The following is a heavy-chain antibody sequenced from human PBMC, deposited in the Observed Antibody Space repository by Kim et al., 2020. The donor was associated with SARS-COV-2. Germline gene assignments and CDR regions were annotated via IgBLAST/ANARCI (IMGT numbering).Heavy chain of an antibody. CDR2: ISYDGSNK. Sequence: GGSLRLSCAASGFTFSSYGMHWVRQAPGKGLEWVAVISYDGSNKYYADSVKGRFTISRDNSKNTLYLQMNSLRAEDTAMYYCAKESSLQHDYGDY. J-gene: IGHJ4*03. V-gene: IGHV3-30*18. D-gene: IGHD4-17*01. CDR3: AKESSLQHDYGDY. CDR1: GFTFSSYG.